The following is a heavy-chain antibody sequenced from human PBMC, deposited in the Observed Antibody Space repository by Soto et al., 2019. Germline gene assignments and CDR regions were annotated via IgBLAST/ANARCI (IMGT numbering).Heavy chain of an antibody. Sequence: QVQLQESGPGLVKPSETLSLTCTVSGGSISNYYWSWIRQPPGKGLEWIGYIYYSGSTDYNPSLKSRVTISVDASKSEFSLKLTSVTAADTAVYYCARYYVGFGEFDYWGQGTQVTVSS. J-gene: IGHJ4*02. CDR3: ARYYVGFGEFDY. D-gene: IGHD3-10*01. V-gene: IGHV4-59*01. CDR1: GGSISNYY. CDR2: IYYSGST.